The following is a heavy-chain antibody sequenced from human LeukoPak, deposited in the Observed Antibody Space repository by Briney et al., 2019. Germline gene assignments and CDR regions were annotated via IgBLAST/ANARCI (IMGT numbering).Heavy chain of an antibody. CDR2: LSGVGGTT. CDR3: AKTSSRSWSTDY. V-gene: IGHV3-23*01. Sequence: PGGSLRLSCAASGFTFSSYVMSWVRQAPGKELEWVSALSGVGGTTYYADSVKGRFTISRDNSKNTLYLQMNSLRAEDTAVYYCAKTSSRSWSTDYWGQGVLVTVSS. D-gene: IGHD6-13*01. J-gene: IGHJ4*02. CDR1: GFTFSSYV.